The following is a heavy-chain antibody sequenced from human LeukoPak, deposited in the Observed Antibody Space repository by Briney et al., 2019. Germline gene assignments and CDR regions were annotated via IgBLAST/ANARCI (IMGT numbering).Heavy chain of an antibody. D-gene: IGHD1-26*01. CDR3: ARSRSYCFDY. CDR1: GYTFTSYY. V-gene: IGHV1-2*02. CDR2: INPNSGGT. J-gene: IGHJ4*02. Sequence: ASVKVSCKASGYTFTSYYMNWVRQAPGQGLEWMGWINPNSGGTNYAQKFQGRVTMTRDTSISTAYMELSRLRSDDTAVYSCARSRSYCFDYWGQGTLVTVSS.